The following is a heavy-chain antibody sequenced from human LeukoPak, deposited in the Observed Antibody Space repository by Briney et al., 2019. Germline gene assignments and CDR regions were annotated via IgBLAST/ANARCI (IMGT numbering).Heavy chain of an antibody. J-gene: IGHJ4*02. CDR1: GFTVSTNY. Sequence: PGGSLRLSCAASGFTVSTNYMNWVRQAPGKGLEWVPVIYSGGRTYYTDSVKGRFTISRDNSKNTLYLQMNSLRAEDTAVYYCARDPGGDGGSKYYFDYWGQGTLVTVSS. CDR3: ARDPGGDGGSKYYFDY. CDR2: IYSGGRT. D-gene: IGHD3-16*01. V-gene: IGHV3-66*01.